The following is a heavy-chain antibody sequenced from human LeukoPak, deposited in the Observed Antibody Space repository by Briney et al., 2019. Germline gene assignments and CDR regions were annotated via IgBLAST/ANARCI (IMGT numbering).Heavy chain of an antibody. D-gene: IGHD6-19*01. V-gene: IGHV5-10-1*01. Sequence: GESLKISCKGSVYSFTTYWISWVRQMPGKGLEWMGRINPSNSYSQYNPSFQGHVTFSVDKSIATVYLQWTTLRASDTAIYYCARGGWLDDYWGQGTLVTVSS. CDR3: ARGGWLDDY. CDR2: INPSNSYS. J-gene: IGHJ4*02. CDR1: VYSFTTYW.